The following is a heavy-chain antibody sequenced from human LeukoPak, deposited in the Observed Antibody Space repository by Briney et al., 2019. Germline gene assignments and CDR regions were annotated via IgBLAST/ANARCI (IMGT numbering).Heavy chain of an antibody. V-gene: IGHV4-4*07. D-gene: IGHD6-19*01. CDR3: ARDGDVSSSGWFDY. J-gene: IGHJ4*02. CDR2: IYTSGST. CDR1: GGSISSYY. Sequence: SETLSLTCTVSGGSISSYYWSWIRQPAGKGLEWIGRIYTSGSTNYNPSLKSRVTMSVDTSKNQFSLKLSSVTAADTAVYYCARDGDVSSSGWFDYWGQGTPVTVSS.